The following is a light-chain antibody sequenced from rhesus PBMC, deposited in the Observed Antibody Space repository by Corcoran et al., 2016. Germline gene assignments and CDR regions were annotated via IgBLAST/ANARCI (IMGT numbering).Light chain of an antibody. V-gene: IGKV1-37*01. CDR3: QQYNSAPLT. Sequence: DIQMTQSPSSLSASVGDRVTITCRASQGISSYLAWYQQQPGKAPKPLIYYESNLESGVPSRFSGSGSGTEFTLTISSLQPEDFATYYCQQYNSAPLTFGGGTKVELK. J-gene: IGKJ4*01. CDR2: YES. CDR1: QGISSY.